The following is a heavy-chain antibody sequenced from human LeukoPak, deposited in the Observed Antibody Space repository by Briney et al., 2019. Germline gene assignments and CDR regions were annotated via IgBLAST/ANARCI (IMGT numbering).Heavy chain of an antibody. Sequence: SETLSLTCTVSGGSISSGSYYWSWIRQPAGKGLEWIGRISTSGLTNYNPSLKSRVTMSVDPSKSQFSMKLGSVTAADTAVYYCARARGYYGSGNYRTYYYYYMDVWGKGTTVTISS. V-gene: IGHV4-61*02. CDR3: ARARGYYGSGNYRTYYYYYMDV. CDR2: ISTSGLT. J-gene: IGHJ6*03. CDR1: GGSISSGSYY. D-gene: IGHD3-10*01.